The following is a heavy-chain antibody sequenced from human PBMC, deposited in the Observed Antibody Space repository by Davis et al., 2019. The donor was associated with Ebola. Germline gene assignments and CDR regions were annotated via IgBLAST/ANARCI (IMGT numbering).Heavy chain of an antibody. CDR1: GYTFTGYY. CDR2: INPNSGGT. D-gene: IGHD1-26*01. V-gene: IGHV1-2*02. Sequence: ASVKVSCKASGYTFTGYYMHWVRQAPGQGLEWMGWINPNSGGTNYAQKFQGRVTMTRDTSISTAYMELSRLRSDDTAVYYCARQMGSYDAFDFWGQGTMVTVSS. J-gene: IGHJ3*01. CDR3: ARQMGSYDAFDF.